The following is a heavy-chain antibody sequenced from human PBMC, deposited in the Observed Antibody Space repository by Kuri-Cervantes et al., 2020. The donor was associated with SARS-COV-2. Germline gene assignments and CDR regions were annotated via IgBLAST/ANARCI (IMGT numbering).Heavy chain of an antibody. V-gene: IGHV1-46*01. D-gene: IGHD3-3*01. CDR1: GYTFTSQY. Sequence: ASVKVSCKASGYTFTSQYLHWVRQAPGQGLEWMGIINPSGGSTSYAQKFQGRVTMTGDTSTSTVYMELSSLRSEDTAVYYCATARFDFWSGYSWWGAFDIWGQGTMVTVSS. J-gene: IGHJ3*02. CDR2: INPSGGST. CDR3: ATARFDFWSGYSWWGAFDI.